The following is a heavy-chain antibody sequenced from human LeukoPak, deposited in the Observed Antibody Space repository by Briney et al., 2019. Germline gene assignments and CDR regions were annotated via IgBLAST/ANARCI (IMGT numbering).Heavy chain of an antibody. J-gene: IGHJ4*02. CDR2: INPNSGGT. CDR1: GYTFTGYY. V-gene: IGHV1-2*02. D-gene: IGHD4-11*01. CDR3: ARDSGRLRSNYANDY. Sequence: ASVKVSCKASGYTFTGYYMHWVQQAPGQGLEWMGWINPNSGGTNYAQKFQGRVTMTRDTSISTAYMELSRLRSDDTAVYYCARDSGRLRSNYANDYWGQGTLVTVSS.